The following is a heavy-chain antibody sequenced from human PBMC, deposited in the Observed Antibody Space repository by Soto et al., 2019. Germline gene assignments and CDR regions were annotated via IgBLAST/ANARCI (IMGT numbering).Heavy chain of an antibody. V-gene: IGHV1-18*01. CDR2: ISAYNGNT. D-gene: IGHD6-13*01. CDR1: GYTFTSYG. Sequence: QVQLVQSGAEVKKPGASVKVSCKASGYTFTSYGISWVRQAPGQGLEWMGWISAYNGNTNYAQKLQGRVTMTTNTSTSTAYMELRSLRSDDTAVYYCAREGHSSSWPDYYYYYYMDVWGKGTTVTVSS. CDR3: AREGHSSSWPDYYYYYYMDV. J-gene: IGHJ6*03.